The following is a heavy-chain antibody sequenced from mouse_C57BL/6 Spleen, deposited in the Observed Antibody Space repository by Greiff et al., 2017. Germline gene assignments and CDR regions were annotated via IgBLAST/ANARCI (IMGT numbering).Heavy chain of an antibody. D-gene: IGHD2-3*01. CDR1: GFTFSSYA. V-gene: IGHV5-4*03. J-gene: IGHJ4*01. CDR3: ARGPDGYYDAMDY. Sequence: EVKLMESGGGLVKPGGSLKLSCAASGFTFSSYAMSWVRQTPEKRLEWVATISDGGSYTYYPDNVKGRFTISRDNAKNNLYLQMSHLKSEDTAMYYCARGPDGYYDAMDYWGQGTSVTVSS. CDR2: ISDGGSYT.